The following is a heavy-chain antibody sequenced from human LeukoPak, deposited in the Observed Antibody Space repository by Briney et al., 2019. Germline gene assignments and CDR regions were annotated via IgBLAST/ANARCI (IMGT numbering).Heavy chain of an antibody. Sequence: GGSLRLSRAASGFTFTIYWMSWVRQAPGKGLEWVANIKQDGSKKSYVDSVKGRFTISRDNAKNSLYLQMNSLRAEDTAIYYCTRVGYIDEGIDYWGQGTLVTVSS. J-gene: IGHJ4*02. CDR1: GFTFTIYW. V-gene: IGHV3-7*04. D-gene: IGHD5-24*01. CDR2: IKQDGSKK. CDR3: TRVGYIDEGIDY.